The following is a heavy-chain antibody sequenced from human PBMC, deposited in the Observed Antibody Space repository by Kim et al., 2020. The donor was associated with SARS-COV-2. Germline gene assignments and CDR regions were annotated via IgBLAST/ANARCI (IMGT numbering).Heavy chain of an antibody. D-gene: IGHD6-13*01. J-gene: IGHJ4*02. Sequence: GGSLRLSCAASGFTVSSNYMSWVRQAPGKGLEWVSVIYSGGSTYYADSVKGRFTISRDNSKNTLYLQMNSLRAEDTAVYYCARGPPGGRSSSWYYWGQGTLVTVSS. CDR3: ARGPPGGRSSSWYY. CDR2: IYSGGST. CDR1: GFTVSSNY. V-gene: IGHV3-53*01.